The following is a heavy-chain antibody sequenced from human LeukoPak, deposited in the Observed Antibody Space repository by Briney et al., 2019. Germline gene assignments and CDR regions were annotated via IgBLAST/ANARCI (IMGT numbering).Heavy chain of an antibody. V-gene: IGHV3-53*01. J-gene: IGHJ4*02. D-gene: IGHD5-12*01. CDR2: IYNDGRT. CDR1: GFAVGSYY. CDR3: ARESGYAVGDF. Sequence: PGGSLRLSCAASGFAVGSYYMTWFRQTPGKGLEWASVIYNDGRTYYADSVKGRFIISKDISKNTLFLQMNNLRADDTAVYYCARESGYAVGDFWGRGTLVTVSS.